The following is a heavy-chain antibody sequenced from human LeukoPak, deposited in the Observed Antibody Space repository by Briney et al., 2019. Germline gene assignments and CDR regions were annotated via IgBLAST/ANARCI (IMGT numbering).Heavy chain of an antibody. CDR2: INLDGSDK. D-gene: IGHD6-13*01. Sequence: GGSLRLSCAASGFTFSDYWMTWVRQAPGKGLEWVANINLDGSDKYSVDSVKGRFTISRDNSKNTLYLQMNSLRAEDTAVYYCAKDAGTYYYYYYMDVWGKGTTVTVSS. V-gene: IGHV3-7*03. J-gene: IGHJ6*03. CDR1: GFTFSDYW. CDR3: AKDAGTYYYYYYMDV.